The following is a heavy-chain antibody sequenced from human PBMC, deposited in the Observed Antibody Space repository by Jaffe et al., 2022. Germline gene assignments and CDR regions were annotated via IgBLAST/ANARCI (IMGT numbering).Heavy chain of an antibody. CDR1: GGSISSSSYY. V-gene: IGHV4-39*01. Sequence: QLQLQESGPGLVKPSETLSLTCTVSGGSISSSSYYWGWIRQPPGKGLEWIGSIYYSGSTYYNPSLKSRVTISVDTSKNQFSLKLSSVTAADTAVYYCARILRFSYYFDYWGQGTLVTVSS. J-gene: IGHJ4*02. CDR3: ARILRFSYYFDY. CDR2: IYYSGST. D-gene: IGHD3-3*01.